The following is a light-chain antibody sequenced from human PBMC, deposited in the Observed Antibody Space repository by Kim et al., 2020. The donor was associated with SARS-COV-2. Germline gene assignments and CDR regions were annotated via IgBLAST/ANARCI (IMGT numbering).Light chain of an antibody. CDR1: SSNIGAGHY. V-gene: IGLV1-40*01. CDR2: ADS. J-gene: IGLJ1*01. CDR3: QSYDSSLNAFYV. Sequence: GMISCAGTSSNIGAGHYVHWYQQLPGSAPKLLIYADSSRPSGVPDRFSGSKSGTSASLAITGLQAEDEADYFCQSYDSSLNAFYVFGTGTKVTVL.